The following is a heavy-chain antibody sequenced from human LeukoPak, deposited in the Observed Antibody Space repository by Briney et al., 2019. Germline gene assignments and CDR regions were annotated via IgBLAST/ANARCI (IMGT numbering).Heavy chain of an antibody. CDR2: MNPSIGYI. CDR3: ARGPSGVHPPGH. V-gene: IGHV1-8*01. D-gene: IGHD2-8*01. Sequence: VSVTVPYKASGYTLSGYDIDWVRQATGQGLEWMGWMNPSIGYIGYAHNSEGRVTMTRNTSISTAYMELSSLTSEDTAVYYCARGPSGVHPPGHWGQ. CDR1: GYTLSGYD. J-gene: IGHJ1*01.